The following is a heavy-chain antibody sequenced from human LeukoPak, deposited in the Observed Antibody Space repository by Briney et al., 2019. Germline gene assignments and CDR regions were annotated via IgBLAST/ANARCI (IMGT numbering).Heavy chain of an antibody. CDR2: IYHSGST. D-gene: IGHD6-13*01. J-gene: IGHJ4*02. V-gene: IGHV4-4*02. CDR3: ASLIGPYSSSWYGDY. CDR1: GGSISSSNW. Sequence: NPSETLSLTCAVSGGSISSSNWWSWVRQPPGKGLEWIGEIYHSGSTNYNPSLKSRVTISVDKSKNQFSLKLSSVTAAGTAVYYCASLIGPYSSSWYGDYWGQGTLVTVSS.